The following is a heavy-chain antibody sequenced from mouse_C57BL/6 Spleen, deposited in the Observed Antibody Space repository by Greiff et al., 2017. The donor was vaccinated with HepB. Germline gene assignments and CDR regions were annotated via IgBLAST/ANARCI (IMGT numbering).Heavy chain of an antibody. CDR2: ISSGGDYI. D-gene: IGHD2-3*01. Sequence: EVQLVESGEGLVKPGGSLKLSCAASGFTFSSYAMSWVRQTPEKRLEWVAYISSGGDYIYYADTVKGRFTISRDNARNTRYLQMSSLKSKDTAMYYCTREEWLLPYAMDYWGQGTSVTVSS. J-gene: IGHJ4*01. CDR3: TREEWLLPYAMDY. CDR1: GFTFSSYA. V-gene: IGHV5-9-1*02.